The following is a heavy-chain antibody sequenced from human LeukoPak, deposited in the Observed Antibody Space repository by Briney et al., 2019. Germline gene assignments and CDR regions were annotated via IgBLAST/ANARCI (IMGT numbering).Heavy chain of an antibody. V-gene: IGHV1-3*01. D-gene: IGHD3-10*01. Sequence: GASVKVSCKASGYTFTSYAMHWVRQAPGQGLEWMGWINAGNGNTKYSQKFQGRVTITRDTSASTAYMELSSLRSEDTAVFYCARSMVRGVIIRVHAFDIWGQGTMVTVSS. CDR1: GYTFTSYA. CDR2: INAGNGNT. CDR3: ARSMVRGVIIRVHAFDI. J-gene: IGHJ3*02.